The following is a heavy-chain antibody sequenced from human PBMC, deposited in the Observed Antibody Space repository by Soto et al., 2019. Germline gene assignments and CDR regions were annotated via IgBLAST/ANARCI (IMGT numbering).Heavy chain of an antibody. CDR2: IQYSGIT. Sequence: SETLSLTCTVSGGSIISDDYYWTWMRQSPGGRLEWIGHIQYSGITNYNPSLKSRLIISVDMSKNQFSLRLSSVAAADTAVYYCATDAYIYFDSWGQGTQVTVSS. V-gene: IGHV4-61*08. CDR1: GGSIISDDYY. J-gene: IGHJ4*02. CDR3: ATDAYIYFDS. D-gene: IGHD2-21*01.